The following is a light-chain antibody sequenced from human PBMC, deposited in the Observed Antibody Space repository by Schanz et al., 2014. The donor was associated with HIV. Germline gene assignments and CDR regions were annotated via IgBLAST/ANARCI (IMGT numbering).Light chain of an antibody. CDR1: SSDIGGYLY. Sequence: QSALTQPASVSGSPGQSITISCTGTSSDIGGYLYVSWYQQHPGKAPKLLIYGVSDRPSGVSNRFSGSKSGNTASLTISGLQADDEADYYCSSYTSTTPYVVFGGGTKLTVL. CDR2: GVS. V-gene: IGLV2-14*03. J-gene: IGLJ2*01. CDR3: SSYTSTTPYVV.